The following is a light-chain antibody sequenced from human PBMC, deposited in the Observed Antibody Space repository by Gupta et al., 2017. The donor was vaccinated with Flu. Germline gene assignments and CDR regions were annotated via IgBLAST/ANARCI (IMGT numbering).Light chain of an antibody. CDR1: SSDIGGYND. CDR2: EVS. V-gene: IGLV2-14*01. J-gene: IGLJ3*02. Sequence: SSDIGGYNDVAWYQQHPGKAPRLMIFEVSTRPTRVSTRFSGAKTGNKAALTISGLQADDEADYYCSSSTNTNTPVLFGGGTKLTVL. CDR3: SSSTNTNTPVL.